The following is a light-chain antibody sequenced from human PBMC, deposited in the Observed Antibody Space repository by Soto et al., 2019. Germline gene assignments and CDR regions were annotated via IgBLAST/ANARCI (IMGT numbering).Light chain of an antibody. CDR3: QQYKNWPPIT. Sequence: EIVMTQSPATLSMSPGERATLSCRASQSVNKHLAWYQQKPGQAPRLLIYGASNRATGIPARFSGSGSGTEFALTISSLQSEDFALYYCQQYKNWPPITFGQGTRLEI. J-gene: IGKJ5*01. V-gene: IGKV3-15*01. CDR1: QSVNKH. CDR2: GAS.